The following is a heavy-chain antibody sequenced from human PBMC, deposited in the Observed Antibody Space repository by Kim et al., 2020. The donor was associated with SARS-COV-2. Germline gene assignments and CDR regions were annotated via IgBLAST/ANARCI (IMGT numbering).Heavy chain of an antibody. CDR3: ASSREVPAAMPPYFDY. Sequence: SETLSLPCTVSGGSISSGGYYWSWIRQHPGKGLEWIGYIYYSGSTYYNPSLKSRVTISVDTSKNQFSLKLSSVTAADTAVYYFASSREVPAAMPPYFDYWGQGTLVTVSS. J-gene: IGHJ4*02. D-gene: IGHD2-2*01. CDR1: GGSISSGGYY. CDR2: IYYSGST. V-gene: IGHV4-31*03.